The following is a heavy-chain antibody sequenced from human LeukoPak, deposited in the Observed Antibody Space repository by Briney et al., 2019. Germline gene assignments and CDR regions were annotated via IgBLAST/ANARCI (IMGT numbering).Heavy chain of an antibody. J-gene: IGHJ4*02. CDR1: GFTFSSYG. Sequence: GGSLRLSCAASGFTFSSYGMHWVRQAPGKGLEWVAFIRYDGSNKYYADSVKGRFTISRDNSKNTLYLQMNSLRAEDTAVYYCAKEGYCSSTSCLRDGYYFDYWGQGTLVTVSS. CDR2: IRYDGSNK. V-gene: IGHV3-30*02. D-gene: IGHD2-2*01. CDR3: AKEGYCSSTSCLRDGYYFDY.